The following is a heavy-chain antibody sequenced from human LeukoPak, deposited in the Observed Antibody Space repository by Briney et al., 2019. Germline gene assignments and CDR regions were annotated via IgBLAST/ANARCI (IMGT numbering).Heavy chain of an antibody. J-gene: IGHJ6*02. D-gene: IGHD6-19*01. CDR2: INPNSGGT. Sequence: GASVKVSCKASGYTFTGYYMHWVRQAPGQGLVWMGWINPNSGGTNYAQKFQGRVTMTRDTSISTAYMELSRLRSDDTAVYYCARDTGIAVAGVDGMDVWGQGTTVTVSS. V-gene: IGHV1-2*02. CDR1: GYTFTGYY. CDR3: ARDTGIAVAGVDGMDV.